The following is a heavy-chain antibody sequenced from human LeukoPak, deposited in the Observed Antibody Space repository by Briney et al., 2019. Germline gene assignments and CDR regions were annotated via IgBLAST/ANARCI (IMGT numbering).Heavy chain of an antibody. D-gene: IGHD4-23*01. Sequence: PSETLSLTCTVSGGSISSGSYYWSWIRQPAGKGLEWIGRIYTSGSTNYNPSLKSRLTISLDTSKSQFSLKLSSVTAADTAVYYCARDGGNFDIDYWGQGTLVTVSS. J-gene: IGHJ4*02. CDR1: GGSISSGSYY. CDR2: IYTSGST. V-gene: IGHV4-61*02. CDR3: ARDGGNFDIDY.